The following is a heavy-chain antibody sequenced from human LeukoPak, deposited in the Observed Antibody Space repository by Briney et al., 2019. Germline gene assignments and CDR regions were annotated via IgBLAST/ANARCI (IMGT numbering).Heavy chain of an antibody. CDR1: GGSFRGYY. Sequence: SETLSLTCAVYGGSFRGYYWSWIRQPPGKGLEWIGEINHSGSTNYNPSLKSRVTISVDTSKNQFSLKLSSVTAADTAVYYCARGSSLRNANWFDPWGQGTLVTVSS. J-gene: IGHJ5*02. V-gene: IGHV4-34*01. D-gene: IGHD1-1*01. CDR3: ARGSSLRNANWFDP. CDR2: INHSGST.